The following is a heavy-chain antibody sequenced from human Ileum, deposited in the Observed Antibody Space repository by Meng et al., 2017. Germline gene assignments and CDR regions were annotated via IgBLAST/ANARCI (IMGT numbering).Heavy chain of an antibody. CDR3: ARSIAVAGTGSSYYFDY. CDR2: IWYDGSNK. CDR1: GFTFSSYG. Sequence: GESLKISCAASGFTFSSYGMHWVRQAPGKGLEWVAVIWYDGSNKYYADSVKGRFTISRDNSKNTLYLQMNSLRAEDTAVYYCARSIAVAGTGSSYYFDYWGQGTLVTVS. J-gene: IGHJ4*02. V-gene: IGHV3-33*01. D-gene: IGHD6-19*01.